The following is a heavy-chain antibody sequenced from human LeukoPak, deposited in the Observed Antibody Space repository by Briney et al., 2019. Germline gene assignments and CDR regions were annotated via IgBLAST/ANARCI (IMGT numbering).Heavy chain of an antibody. CDR1: GFTFSSYN. CDR2: ISSSGSTI. Sequence: PGGSLRLSCAASGFTFSSYNMNWVRQAPGKGLEWISYISSSGSTIYYADSVKGRFAISRDNAKNSLYLQMYGLRADDTAIYYCARDRWFDPWGQGTLATVSS. CDR3: ARDRWFDP. V-gene: IGHV3-48*04. J-gene: IGHJ5*02.